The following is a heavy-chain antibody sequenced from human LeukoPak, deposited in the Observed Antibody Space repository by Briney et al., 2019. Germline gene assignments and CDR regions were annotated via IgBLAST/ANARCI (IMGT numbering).Heavy chain of an antibody. CDR3: ARVGSSGWYREDY. CDR1: GFTFSSYS. J-gene: IGHJ4*02. V-gene: IGHV3-21*01. Sequence: GGSLRLSCAASGFTFSSYSMNWVRQAPEKGLEWVSSISSSSSYIYYADSVKGRFTISRDNAKNSLYLQMNSLRAEDTAVYYCARVGSSGWYREDYWGQGTLVTVSS. D-gene: IGHD6-19*01. CDR2: ISSSSSYI.